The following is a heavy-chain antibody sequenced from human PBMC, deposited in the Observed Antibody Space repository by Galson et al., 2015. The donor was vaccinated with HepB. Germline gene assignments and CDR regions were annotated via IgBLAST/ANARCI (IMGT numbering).Heavy chain of an antibody. V-gene: IGHV1-69*13. Sequence: SVKVSCKASGGIFAGYAINWVRQAPGQGLVWMGGIIPIYGTAKYAQKFQGRVTITADESTSTAYMELRSLRYEDTAVYYCTRGIADTAMVHPTIAVAGRTYYFDYWGQGTLVTVSS. J-gene: IGHJ4*02. D-gene: IGHD5-18*01. CDR2: IIPIYGTA. CDR1: GGIFAGYA. CDR3: TRGIADTAMVHPTIAVAGRTYYFDY.